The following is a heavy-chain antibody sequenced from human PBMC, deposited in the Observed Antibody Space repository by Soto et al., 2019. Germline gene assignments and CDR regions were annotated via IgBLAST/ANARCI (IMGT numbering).Heavy chain of an antibody. CDR3: ARDLPGYSSSWYVSKYYYSGMDV. Sequence: ASVRVSCKASGYPFPSSDINWVRQATGQGLEWMGWMNPNSGNTGYAQKFQGRVTMTRNTSINTAYMELSSLRSEDTAAYYCARDLPGYSSSWYVSKYYYSGMDVWGQGNTVTVSS. J-gene: IGHJ6*02. V-gene: IGHV1-8*01. CDR2: MNPNSGNT. D-gene: IGHD6-13*01. CDR1: GYPFPSSD.